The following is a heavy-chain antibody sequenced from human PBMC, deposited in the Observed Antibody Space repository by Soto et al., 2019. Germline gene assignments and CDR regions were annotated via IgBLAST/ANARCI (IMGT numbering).Heavy chain of an antibody. D-gene: IGHD3-10*01. CDR3: ARDTTRQLLWFGELIPQGFGWFDP. CDR1: GGSFSGYY. J-gene: IGHJ5*02. V-gene: IGHV4-34*01. Sequence: PSETLSLTCAVYGGSFSGYYWSWIRQPPGKGLEWIGEINHSGSTNYNPSLKSRVTISVDTSKNQFSLKLSSVTAADTAVYYCARDTTRQLLWFGELIPQGFGWFDPWGQGTLVT. CDR2: INHSGST.